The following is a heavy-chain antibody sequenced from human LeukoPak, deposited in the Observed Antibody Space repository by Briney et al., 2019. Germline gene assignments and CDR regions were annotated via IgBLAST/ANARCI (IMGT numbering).Heavy chain of an antibody. D-gene: IGHD6-13*01. J-gene: IGHJ4*02. Sequence: GSLRLSCAASGFTVSSYAMHWVRQAPGKGLGWGAVISYDGSNKYYADSVKGRFTISRDNSKNTLYLQMNSLRAEDTAVYYCARSRRGSWYYFDYWGQGTLVTVSS. CDR2: ISYDGSNK. CDR3: ARSRRGSWYYFDY. V-gene: IGHV3-30-3*01. CDR1: GFTVSSYA.